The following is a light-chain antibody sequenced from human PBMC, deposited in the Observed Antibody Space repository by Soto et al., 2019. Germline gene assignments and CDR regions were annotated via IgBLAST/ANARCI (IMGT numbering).Light chain of an antibody. V-gene: IGKV1-5*01. CDR1: RSISGW. J-gene: IGKJ1*01. CDR3: QHYNSYSEA. Sequence: DIQMTQSPSTLSASVGDRVTITCRASRSISGWLAWYQHKPGSPPKLLISDASTLESGVPSRFSGSGSRTEFTLTISSLQPDDFATYYCQHYNSYSEAFGQGTKVDIK. CDR2: DAS.